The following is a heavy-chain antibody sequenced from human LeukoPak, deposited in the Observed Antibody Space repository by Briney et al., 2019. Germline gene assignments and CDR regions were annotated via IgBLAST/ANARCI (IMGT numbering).Heavy chain of an antibody. CDR3: ARDFGMVQGVISRELPY. V-gene: IGHV3-21*01. J-gene: IGHJ4*02. Sequence: GGSLRLSCAASGFTFSSYSMTWVRQAPGKGLEWVSSISSSSSYIYYADSVKGRFTISRDNAKNSPYLQMNSLRAEDTAVYYCARDFGMVQGVISRELPYWGQGTLVTVSS. CDR1: GFTFSSYS. D-gene: IGHD3-10*01. CDR2: ISSSSSYI.